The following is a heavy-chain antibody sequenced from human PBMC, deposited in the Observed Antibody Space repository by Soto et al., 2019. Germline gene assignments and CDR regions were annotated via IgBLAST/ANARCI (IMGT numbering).Heavy chain of an antibody. D-gene: IGHD3-10*01. CDR3: TREFSGSGG. V-gene: IGHV3-49*05. CDR2: IKSKAYGGTA. Sequence: EVQLVESGGGLVKPGQSLRLSCVVSGFTFGDYPMSWFRQAPGKGLEWVGFIKSKAYGGTAEYAPSVKGRFTISGDDSKSIVYLQMNSLKTEDTAVYYRTREFSGSGGWGQGTLVTVSS. J-gene: IGHJ4*02. CDR1: GFTFGDYP.